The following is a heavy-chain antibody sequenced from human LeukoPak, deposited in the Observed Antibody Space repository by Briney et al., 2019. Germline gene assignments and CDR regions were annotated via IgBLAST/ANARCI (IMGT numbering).Heavy chain of an antibody. D-gene: IGHD3-9*01. CDR2: ISAYNGNT. CDR3: ARATFLTGYYLDAFDI. J-gene: IGHJ3*02. Sequence: ASVKVSCKASGYTFTSYGISWVRQAPGQGLEWMGWISAYNGNTNCAQKLQGRVTMTTDTSTSTAYMELRSLRSEDTAVYYCARATFLTGYYLDAFDIWGQGTMVTVSS. CDR1: GYTFTSYG. V-gene: IGHV1-18*01.